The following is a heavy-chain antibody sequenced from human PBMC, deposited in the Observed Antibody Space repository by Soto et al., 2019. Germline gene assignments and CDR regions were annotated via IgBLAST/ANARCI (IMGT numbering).Heavy chain of an antibody. V-gene: IGHV1-3*01. CDR2: INAVSDNT. J-gene: IGHJ4*02. D-gene: IGHD6-13*01. CDR3: ARGTGSSWYDY. CDR1: GYSFISHA. Sequence: QVQLVQSGAEVKQPGASVKVSCKASGYSFISHATHWVRQAPGQGLEWVGWINAVSDNTKYSEKFQGRVTITRDTSASTAHMDLSSLRSEDTAVYYCARGTGSSWYDYWGQGTLVTVSS.